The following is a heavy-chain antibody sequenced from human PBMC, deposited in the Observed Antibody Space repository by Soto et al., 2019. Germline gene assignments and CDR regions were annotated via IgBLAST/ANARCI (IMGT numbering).Heavy chain of an antibody. Sequence: PETLSLTCTVSSGSVGSVRYYWSWILEPPGKGLEWIGYVFYSGSTRYNPSLNSRVTISVDTSKNQFSLKLTSVTAADTAMYYCARVPLPSLAVADVYYFDYWGQGTLVTVSS. CDR1: SGSVGSVRYY. CDR2: VFYSGST. V-gene: IGHV4-61*01. CDR3: ARVPLPSLAVADVYYFDY. D-gene: IGHD6-19*01. J-gene: IGHJ4*02.